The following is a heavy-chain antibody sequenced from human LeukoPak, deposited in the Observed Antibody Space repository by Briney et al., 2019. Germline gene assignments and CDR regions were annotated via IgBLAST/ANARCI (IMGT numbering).Heavy chain of an antibody. CDR3: ARDWSASRSGSYYYDY. CDR1: GYTFTSYY. CDR2: INPSGGST. D-gene: IGHD1-26*01. Sequence: ASVKVSCKASGYTFTSYYMHWVRQAPGQGLEWMGIINPSGGSTSYAQKFQGRVTMTRDMSTSTVYMELSSLRSEDTAVYYCARDWSASRSGSYYYDYWGQGTLVTVSS. J-gene: IGHJ4*02. V-gene: IGHV1-46*01.